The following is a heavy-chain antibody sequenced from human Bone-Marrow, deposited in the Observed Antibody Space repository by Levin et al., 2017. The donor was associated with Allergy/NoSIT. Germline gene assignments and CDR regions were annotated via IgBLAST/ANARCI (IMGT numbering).Heavy chain of an antibody. D-gene: IGHD2-2*01. V-gene: IGHV1-69*04. CDR3: ARPGGIVLVPAERGDAFDV. Sequence: KISCKSSGGTFSRVAFTWVRQAPGQGLEWVGKIMPFLGLASYAQKFQDRVTITADDSMSTSYMEISSLRSEDTAVYYCARPGGIVLVPAERGDAFDVWGQGTLVTVSS. CDR1: GGTFSRVA. CDR2: IMPFLGLA. J-gene: IGHJ3*01.